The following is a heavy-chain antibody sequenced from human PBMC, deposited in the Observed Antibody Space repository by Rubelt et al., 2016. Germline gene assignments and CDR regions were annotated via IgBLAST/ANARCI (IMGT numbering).Heavy chain of an antibody. V-gene: IGHV4-39*07. D-gene: IGHD2/OR15-2a*01. J-gene: IGHJ4*02. CDR1: GGSISSSSYY. Sequence: QLQLQESGPGLVKPSETLSLTCTVSGGSISSSSYYWGWIRQPPGKGLEWIATIYYSGTTYYNASLKSRVTISVDTSKKQFSLKLTPVSAADTAVYYCARGGLRVGRAQHFWSQGTLVTVSS. CDR3: ARGGLRVGRAQHF. CDR2: IYYSGTT.